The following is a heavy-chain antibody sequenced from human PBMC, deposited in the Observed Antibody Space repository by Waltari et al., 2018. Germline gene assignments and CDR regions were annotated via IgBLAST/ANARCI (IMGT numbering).Heavy chain of an antibody. D-gene: IGHD5-18*01. CDR2: IYYSGST. V-gene: IGHV4-39*01. CDR1: GGSISSSSYY. CDR3: ARGIQLWTNWFDP. J-gene: IGHJ5*02. Sequence: QLQLQESGPGLVKPSETLSLTCTVSGGSISSSSYYWGWIRQPPGKGVEWIGSIYYSGSTYYNPSLKSRGTISVDTSKNQFSLKLSSVTAADTAVYYCARGIQLWTNWFDPWGQGTLVTVSS.